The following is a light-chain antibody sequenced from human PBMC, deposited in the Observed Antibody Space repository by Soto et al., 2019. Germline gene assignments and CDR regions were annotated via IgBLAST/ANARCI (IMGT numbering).Light chain of an antibody. V-gene: IGLV2-23*01. CDR3: CSYARGSRA. Sequence: QSVLTQPASVSGSPGQSITISCTGTSSDVVNDLLVSWYQQQPGKAPKLMIYEGTKRPAGVSDRFSGSKSGNTASLTISGLQAEDEADYYCCSYARGSRAFGGGTKLTV. J-gene: IGLJ3*02. CDR2: EGT. CDR1: SSDVVNDLL.